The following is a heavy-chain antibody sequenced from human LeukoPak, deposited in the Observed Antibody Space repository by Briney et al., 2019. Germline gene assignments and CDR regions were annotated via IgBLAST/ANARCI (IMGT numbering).Heavy chain of an antibody. Sequence: SETLSLTCTVSGASISSYYWSWIRQPPGKGLEWIGYISYSGNTEYNPSLESRVTISVDTSKNQFSLKLSSVTAADAAVYYCAREPGHSGWFESWGQGTLVTVSS. V-gene: IGHV4-59*01. J-gene: IGHJ5*01. CDR3: AREPGHSGWFES. CDR2: ISYSGNT. D-gene: IGHD1-1*01. CDR1: GASISSYY.